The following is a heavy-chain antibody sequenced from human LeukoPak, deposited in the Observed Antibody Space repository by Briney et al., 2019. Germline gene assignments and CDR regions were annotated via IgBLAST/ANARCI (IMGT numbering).Heavy chain of an antibody. D-gene: IGHD5-18*01. J-gene: IGHJ4*02. CDR3: ARHDHGYSSGRFDL. CDR2: ISYSGDT. Sequence: SETLSLTCTVAGGSINTYWWSWLRQPPGKGLEWIGYISYSGDTDYSPSLKSRVTISVDTSKNQFVLKLSSVTAADTAVYYCARHDHGYSSGRFDLWGRGILVTVSS. V-gene: IGHV4-59*01. CDR1: GGSINTYW.